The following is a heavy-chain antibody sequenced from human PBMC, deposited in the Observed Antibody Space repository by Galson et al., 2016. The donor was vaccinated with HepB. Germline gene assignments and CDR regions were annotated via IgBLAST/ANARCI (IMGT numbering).Heavy chain of an antibody. CDR1: GYSFNNFW. V-gene: IGHV5-51*01. D-gene: IGHD3-10*01. CDR2: IYPGDSET. Sequence: QSGAEVKKPGESLKISCKGSGYSFNNFWIGWVRQMPGKGLEWMGIIYPGDSETRYSPSFQGQVTISADTSIRTAYLQWSSLKASDTAMYYCARHRRARRSTLIRGATFEDWGQGALVTVSS. J-gene: IGHJ4*02. CDR3: ARHRRARRSTLIRGATFED.